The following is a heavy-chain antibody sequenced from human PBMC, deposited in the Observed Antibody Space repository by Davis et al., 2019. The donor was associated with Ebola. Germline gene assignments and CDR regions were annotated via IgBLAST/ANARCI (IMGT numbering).Heavy chain of an antibody. Sequence: PGGSLRLSCAASGFTFSYFDMHWVRQAPGKGLEWVAVIWYDGSNKYYADSVKGRFTISRDNSKNTLYLQMNSLRDEDTAIYYCATITLRYVLPFLERPQNPFDFWGPGTMVIVSS. D-gene: IGHD3-3*01. CDR3: ATITLRYVLPFLERPQNPFDF. J-gene: IGHJ3*01. CDR2: IWYDGSNK. CDR1: GFTFSYFD. V-gene: IGHV3-33*01.